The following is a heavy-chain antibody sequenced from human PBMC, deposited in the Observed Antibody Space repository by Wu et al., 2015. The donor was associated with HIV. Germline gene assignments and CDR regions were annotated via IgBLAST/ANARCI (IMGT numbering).Heavy chain of an antibody. CDR2: MNPNSGNT. J-gene: IGHJ5*02. V-gene: IGHV1-8*01. CDR3: ARGVAMTPFDP. CDR1: GYTFSAYD. Sequence: QVQLVQSETEMKKPGASLKVSCKASGYTFSAYDINWVRQAPGQGLEWVGWMNPNSGNTGYPQKFQGRVTMTRDTSISTAYMELSSLKSEDTAVYYCARGVAMTPFDPWGQGNPWVTVSS. D-gene: IGHD2-2*01.